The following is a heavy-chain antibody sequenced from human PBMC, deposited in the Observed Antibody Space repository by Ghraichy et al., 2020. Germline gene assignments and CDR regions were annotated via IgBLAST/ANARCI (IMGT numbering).Heavy chain of an antibody. CDR2: IKPDGSEK. V-gene: IGHV3-7*03. Sequence: GESLNISCAASGFTFSHFWMSWVRQAPGKGLEWVANIKPDGSEKDYVDSVKGRFTISRDNAKNSLYLQMNSLRAEDTAVYYCARHGGYYRWGQGTLVTVSS. D-gene: IGHD3-10*01. J-gene: IGHJ5*02. CDR1: GFTFSHFW. CDR3: ARHGGYYR.